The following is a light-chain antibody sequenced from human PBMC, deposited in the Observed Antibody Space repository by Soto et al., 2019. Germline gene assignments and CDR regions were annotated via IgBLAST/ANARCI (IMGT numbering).Light chain of an antibody. CDR2: EVT. V-gene: IGLV2-14*01. J-gene: IGLJ3*02. CDR3: STYTSTNTWV. Sequence: QSVLTQPASVSGSPGQSITISCTGMSSDVGGYNYVSWYQQHPGKAPKLIIYEVTNRPSGVSSRFSGSKSGNTPSLTISGLQAEDEADYYCSTYTSTNTWVFGGGTKLTVL. CDR1: SSDVGGYNY.